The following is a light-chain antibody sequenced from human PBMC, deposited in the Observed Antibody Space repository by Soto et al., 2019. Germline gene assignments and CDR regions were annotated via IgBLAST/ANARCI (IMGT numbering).Light chain of an antibody. CDR3: QQRASWPYT. Sequence: IVLKQSPDTLSLYTGEGATLSCRASHDVSVSLVWYRQRPGQSPRLLIHDASNRATGISARFSGSGSGTDFTLTIGSLEPEESALYYCQQRASWPYTSGQGTKVDIK. V-gene: IGKV3-11*01. J-gene: IGKJ2*01. CDR1: HDVSVS. CDR2: DAS.